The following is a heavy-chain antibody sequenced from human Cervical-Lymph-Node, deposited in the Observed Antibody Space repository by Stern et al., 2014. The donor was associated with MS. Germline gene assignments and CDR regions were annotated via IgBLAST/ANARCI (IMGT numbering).Heavy chain of an antibody. CDR3: AREGVATPIHLKAFDL. J-gene: IGHJ3*01. CDR2: DNLNDGTT. V-gene: IGHV1-46*01. CDR1: GFTFRTYH. Sequence: VQLVESGAEVKKPGASVKLSCKASGFTFRTYHMPWVRQAPGQGIAWVGLDNLNDGTTDYAQEFQGRITMTRDTSTSTLYMELSSLRSEDTALYYCAREGVATPIHLKAFDLWGQGTMITVSS. D-gene: IGHD4-23*01.